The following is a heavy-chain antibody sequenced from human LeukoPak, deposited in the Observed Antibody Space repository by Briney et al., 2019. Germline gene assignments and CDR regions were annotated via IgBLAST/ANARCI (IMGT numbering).Heavy chain of an antibody. Sequence: PGGSLRLSCAASGFTFSSYSMNWVRQAPGKGLEWVSSISSSSSYIYYADSVKGRFTISRDNAKNSLYLQMNSLRAEDTAVYYCARGSWAGYGGNPVEFDPWGQGTLVTVSS. V-gene: IGHV3-21*01. J-gene: IGHJ5*02. CDR1: GFTFSSYS. CDR2: ISSSSSYI. CDR3: ARGSWAGYGGNPVEFDP. D-gene: IGHD4-23*01.